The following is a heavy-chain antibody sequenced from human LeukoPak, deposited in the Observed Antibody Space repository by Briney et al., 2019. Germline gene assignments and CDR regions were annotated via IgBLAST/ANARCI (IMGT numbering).Heavy chain of an antibody. Sequence: GGSLRLSCEASGFTFSSYGMHWVRQAPGKGPEWVAFIRYDGSNTHYADSVKGRFTISRDNSKNTLYLQMKSLKVEDTSVYYCARVEATYYYGSATPYSPYWGQGSLVTVSS. D-gene: IGHD3-10*01. J-gene: IGHJ4*02. CDR1: GFTFSSYG. V-gene: IGHV3-30*02. CDR3: ARVEATYYYGSATPYSPY. CDR2: IRYDGSNT.